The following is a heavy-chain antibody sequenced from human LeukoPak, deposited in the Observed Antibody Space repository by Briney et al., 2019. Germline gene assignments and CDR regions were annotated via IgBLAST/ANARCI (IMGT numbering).Heavy chain of an antibody. CDR3: ARDYSGSYYGWFDP. CDR1: GYTFTGYY. Sequence: ASVKVSCKASGYTFTGYYMHWVRQAPGQGLEWMGWINPNSGGTNYAQKFQGRVTMTRDTSISTAYMELSRLRSDDTAVYYCARDYSGSYYGWFDPWGQGTLVTVSS. D-gene: IGHD1-26*01. V-gene: IGHV1-2*02. J-gene: IGHJ5*02. CDR2: INPNSGGT.